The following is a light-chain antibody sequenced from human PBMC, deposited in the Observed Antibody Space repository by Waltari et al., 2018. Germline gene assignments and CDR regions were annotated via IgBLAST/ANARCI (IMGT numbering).Light chain of an antibody. CDR3: NSYAGSNNNV. CDR1: SNDVGAYNY. CDR2: EVT. Sequence: QSALTQPPSASGSPGQSVTISCTGTSNDVGAYNYVSWYQQHPGKAPKLMIYEVTKRHSGVPARFSGSKSGNTASLTVSGLQAEDEADYYCNSYAGSNNNVFGTGTKVTVL. V-gene: IGLV2-8*01. J-gene: IGLJ1*01.